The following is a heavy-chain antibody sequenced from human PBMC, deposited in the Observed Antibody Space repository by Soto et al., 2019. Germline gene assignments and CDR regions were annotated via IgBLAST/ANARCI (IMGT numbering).Heavy chain of an antibody. Sequence: SETLALTCAVSGGSISSGGYSWSWIRQPPGKGLEWIAYIYHSGSTYYNPSLKSRVTISVDRSKNQFSLKLSSVTAEDTAVYYCARVPDYWRQGTLDTVSS. CDR3: ARVPDY. J-gene: IGHJ4*02. V-gene: IGHV4-30-2*01. CDR2: IYHSGST. CDR1: GGSISSGGYS.